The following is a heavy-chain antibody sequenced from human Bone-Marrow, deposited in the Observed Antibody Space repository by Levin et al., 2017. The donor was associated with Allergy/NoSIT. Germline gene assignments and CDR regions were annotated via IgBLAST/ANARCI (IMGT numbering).Heavy chain of an antibody. V-gene: IGHV4-39*01. Sequence: SQTLSLTCTVSGGSINTGSYFWDWIRQPPGKGLEWIGSIYYSGRAYYDPSLMSRVTISVDTSNNQFSLNISSVTAADTAVYYCARLGDGSVRRPDYWGQGTLVTVSS. J-gene: IGHJ4*02. CDR1: GGSINTGSYF. CDR3: ARLGDGSVRRPDY. CDR2: IYYSGRA. D-gene: IGHD3-16*01.